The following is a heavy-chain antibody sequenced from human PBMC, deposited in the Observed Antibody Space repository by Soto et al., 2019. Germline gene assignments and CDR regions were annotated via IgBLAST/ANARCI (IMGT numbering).Heavy chain of an antibody. D-gene: IGHD2-8*01. CDR1: GGTFSTYT. CDR2: IIPLLGMT. J-gene: IGHJ3*02. CDR3: AREDRVYDDAFDI. V-gene: IGHV1-69*04. Sequence: SVKVSCKASGGTFSTYTISWVRQAPGQGLEWMGRIIPLLGMTNYAQKFQGRVTVTADKSTTTAFMELSSLESDDTAIYYCAREDRVYDDAFDIWGQGTMVTVSS.